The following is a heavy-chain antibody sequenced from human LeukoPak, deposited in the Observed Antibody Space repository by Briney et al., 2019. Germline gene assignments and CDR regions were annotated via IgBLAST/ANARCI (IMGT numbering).Heavy chain of an antibody. J-gene: IGHJ4*02. Sequence: GGSLRLSCAASGFTFSSYSMNWVRQAPGKGLEWDSSISISSSYIYYADSVKGRFTISRDNGKNSQYLQMNSLRAEDTAVYYCARDFNSGGYDSGSDYFDYWGQGTLVTVSS. D-gene: IGHD5-12*01. CDR3: ARDFNSGGYDSGSDYFDY. CDR2: ISISSSYI. V-gene: IGHV3-21*01. CDR1: GFTFSSYS.